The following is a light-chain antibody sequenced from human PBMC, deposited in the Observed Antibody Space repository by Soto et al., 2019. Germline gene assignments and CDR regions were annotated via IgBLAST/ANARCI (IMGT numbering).Light chain of an antibody. Sequence: EIVMTQSPGTLSVSPGERATLSCRASQSVSSNFAWYQQKPGQATRLLIYDASTRATGIPARFSGSGSGTEFTLTINSLQSEDFALYFCQQYNNWPHTFGQGTKLEIK. V-gene: IGKV3D-15*01. CDR1: QSVSSN. CDR3: QQYNNWPHT. CDR2: DAS. J-gene: IGKJ2*01.